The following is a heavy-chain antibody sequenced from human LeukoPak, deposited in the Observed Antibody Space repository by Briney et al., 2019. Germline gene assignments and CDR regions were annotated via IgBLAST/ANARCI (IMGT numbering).Heavy chain of an antibody. V-gene: IGHV4-4*07. D-gene: IGHD6-19*01. J-gene: IGHJ4*02. CDR3: ARDLRLSPYSGGWPLDY. Sequence: SETLSLTCTVSGGSISGYYWTWVRQPAGKGLEWIGRIYSSGSANYNPSLKSRVTISVDTSKNQFSLKLSSVTAADTAVYYCARDLRLSPYSGGWPLDYWGQGTLVTVSS. CDR1: GGSISGYY. CDR2: IYSSGSA.